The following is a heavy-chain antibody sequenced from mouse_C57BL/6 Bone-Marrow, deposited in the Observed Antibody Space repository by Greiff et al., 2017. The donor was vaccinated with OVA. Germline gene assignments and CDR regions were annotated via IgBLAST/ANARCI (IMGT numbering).Heavy chain of an antibody. CDR1: GSPFSSYT. J-gene: IGHJ2*01. CDR2: ISGGGGNT. Sequence: LVESGGGLVKPGGSLKLPCAASGSPFSSYTMSWVRQTPEKGLEWVATISGGGGNTYYPDSGKGRFPNSRDNAKNTLYLQMSSLRSEDTALYYCARHGGDYWGQGTTLTVSS. CDR3: ARHGGDY. V-gene: IGHV5-9*01.